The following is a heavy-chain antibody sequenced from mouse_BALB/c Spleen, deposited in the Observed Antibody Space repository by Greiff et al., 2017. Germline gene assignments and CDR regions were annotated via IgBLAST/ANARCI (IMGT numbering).Heavy chain of an antibody. V-gene: IGHV1-42*01. CDR3: TRWGTTVVALYAMDY. CDR2: VNPNNGGT. CDR1: GYSFTGYY. D-gene: IGHD1-1*01. Sequence: EVQLQQSGPDLVKPGASVKISFKASGYSFTGYYMHWVKQSHGKSLEWIGRVNPNNGGTNYNQKFKDKATLTVDKSSSTAYMQLSSPTSEDSAVYYCTRWGTTVVALYAMDYWGQGTSVTVSS. J-gene: IGHJ4*01.